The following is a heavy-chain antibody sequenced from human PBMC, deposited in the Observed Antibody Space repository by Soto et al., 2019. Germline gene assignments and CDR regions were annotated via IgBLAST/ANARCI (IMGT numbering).Heavy chain of an antibody. V-gene: IGHV4-38-2*01. CDR2: FNRSGPT. CDR3: LNRHGLSRADS. D-gene: IGHD6-6*01. J-gene: IGHJ5*01. Sequence: SETLSLTCDVSSSSNANGHYWCWIRQPPGKGLECLGCFNRSGPTYYTPSLKSPLDISVEMSKNRVSMSLRSVLAADTAIYYCLNRHGLSRADSWGRGILVTVSS. CDR1: SSSNANGHY.